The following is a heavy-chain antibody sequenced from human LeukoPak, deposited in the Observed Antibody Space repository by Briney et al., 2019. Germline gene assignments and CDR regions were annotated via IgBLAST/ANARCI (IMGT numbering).Heavy chain of an antibody. V-gene: IGHV3-23*01. D-gene: IGHD3-9*01. CDR1: GFSLTTYE. Sequence: PGGSLRLSCAASGFSLTTYEMNWVRQAPGKGLEWVSTISGSGGSTYYADSVKGRFTISRDNSKNTLYLQMNSLRAEDTAVYYCAKDSTERFFDWLLLYFDCWGQGTLVTVSS. CDR2: ISGSGGST. CDR3: AKDSTERFFDWLLLYFDC. J-gene: IGHJ4*02.